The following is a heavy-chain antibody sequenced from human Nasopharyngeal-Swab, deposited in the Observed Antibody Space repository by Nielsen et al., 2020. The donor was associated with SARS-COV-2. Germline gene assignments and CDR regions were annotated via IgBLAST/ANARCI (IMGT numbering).Heavy chain of an antibody. CDR2: INPTDGST. J-gene: IGHJ6*02. V-gene: IGHV1-46*01. D-gene: IGHD1-7*01. CDR3: ARVLPFRITGTSGMDV. Sequence: ASVKVSCKASGYTFTSHYLHWVRQAPGQGLEWMGIINPTDGSTSYAQKFEGRVTMTRVTSTSTVYMELNSLRSEDTAVYYCARVLPFRITGTSGMDVWGQGTTVNVSS. CDR1: GYTFTSHY.